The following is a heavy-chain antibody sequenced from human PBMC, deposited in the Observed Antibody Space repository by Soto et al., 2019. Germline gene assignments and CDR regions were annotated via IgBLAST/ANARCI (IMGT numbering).Heavy chain of an antibody. J-gene: IGHJ6*02. Sequence: QVQLVQSGAEVKKPGSSVKVSCKASGGTFSSYAISWVRQAPGQWLEWMGGIIPIFGTANYAQKFQGRVTITADDTTSTAYMELSRLGSEDTAVYYCARGTQDSVLLVYAIPYGMDVWGQGTTVTVSS. CDR2: IIPIFGTA. CDR1: GGTFSSYA. D-gene: IGHD2-8*01. CDR3: ARGTQDSVLLVYAIPYGMDV. V-gene: IGHV1-69*01.